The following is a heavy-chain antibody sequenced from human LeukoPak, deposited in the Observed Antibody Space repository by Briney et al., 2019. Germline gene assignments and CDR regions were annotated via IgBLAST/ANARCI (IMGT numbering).Heavy chain of an antibody. D-gene: IGHD6-13*01. CDR2: IKQDGGEK. CDR1: GFTFSSYW. CDR3: ARAEYSSSWFLSHSYFDY. Sequence: GGSLRLSCTASGFTFSSYWMSWVRQAPGKGLEWVANIKQDGGEKYYVDSVKGRFTISRDNAKNSLYLQMNSLRAEDTAVYYCARAEYSSSWFLSHSYFDYWGQGTLVTVSS. J-gene: IGHJ4*02. V-gene: IGHV3-7*01.